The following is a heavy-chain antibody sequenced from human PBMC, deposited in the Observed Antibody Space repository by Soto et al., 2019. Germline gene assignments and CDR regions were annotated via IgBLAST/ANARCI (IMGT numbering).Heavy chain of an antibody. CDR3: AKRKYCLSITCTAY. Sequence: LRHCCGASGLTVSSSYMSWVRQVPGKGLEWVSIIYSDDYTYYAASVKGRFTISRDNSRNTLYLQMSSLRAEGTAVYYCAKRKYCLSITCTAYW. J-gene: IGHJ4*01. V-gene: IGHV3-66*01. CDR2: IYSDDYT. CDR1: GLTVSSSY. D-gene: IGHD2-2*01.